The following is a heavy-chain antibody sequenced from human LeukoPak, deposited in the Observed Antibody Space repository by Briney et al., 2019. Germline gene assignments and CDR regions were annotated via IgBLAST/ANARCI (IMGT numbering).Heavy chain of an antibody. CDR3: AKVKAGYGSGSYYPWVY. D-gene: IGHD3-10*01. Sequence: PGGSLRLSCAASGFTVSSNYMSWVRQAPGKGLEWVSVIYSGGSTYYADSVKGRFTISRDNSKNTMYLQMYSLRAEDTAVYYCAKVKAGYGSGSYYPWVYWGQGTLVTVSS. CDR1: GFTVSSNY. CDR2: IYSGGST. J-gene: IGHJ4*02. V-gene: IGHV3-53*01.